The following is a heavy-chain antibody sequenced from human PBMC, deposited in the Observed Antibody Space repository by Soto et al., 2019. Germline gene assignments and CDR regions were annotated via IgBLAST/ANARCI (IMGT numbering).Heavy chain of an antibody. CDR3: ARLKVRGASYYYGMDV. V-gene: IGHV5-51*01. D-gene: IGHD3-10*01. CDR1: GYSFTSYW. CDR2: IYPGDSDT. J-gene: IGHJ6*02. Sequence: GVPMKNSCRGCGYSFTSYWIGRMSKMPGKGLEWMGIIYPGDSDTRYSPSFQGQVTISADKSISTAYLQWSSLKASDTAMYYCARLKVRGASYYYGMDVWGQGTTVTVSS.